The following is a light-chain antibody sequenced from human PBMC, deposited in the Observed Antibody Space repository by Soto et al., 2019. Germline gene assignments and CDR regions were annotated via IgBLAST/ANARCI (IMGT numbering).Light chain of an antibody. J-gene: IGKJ2*01. CDR3: QQYVSSPGYT. CDR2: GAS. CDR1: QSVSNNY. V-gene: IGKV3-20*01. Sequence: EIVLTQSPGTLSLSPGERATLSCRASQSVSNNYLAWYQQKPGQAPSLLIYGASSRATGIPDRFSGSGSGTDFALTISRLEPEDFAVYYCQQYVSSPGYTFGQGTKLEIK.